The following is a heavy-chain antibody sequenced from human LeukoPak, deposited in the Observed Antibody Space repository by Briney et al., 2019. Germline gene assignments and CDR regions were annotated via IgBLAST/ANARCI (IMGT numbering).Heavy chain of an antibody. CDR1: GGSISSSSYY. Sequence: PSETLSLTCTVSGGSISSSSYYWGWIRQPPGKGLEWIGSIYYSGSTYYNPSLKSRVTISVDTSKNQFSLKLSSVTAADPAVYYCARQQYGSGSYYWVWLYYFDYWGQGTLVTVSS. CDR3: ARQQYGSGSYYWVWLYYFDY. J-gene: IGHJ4*02. V-gene: IGHV4-39*01. CDR2: IYYSGST. D-gene: IGHD3-10*01.